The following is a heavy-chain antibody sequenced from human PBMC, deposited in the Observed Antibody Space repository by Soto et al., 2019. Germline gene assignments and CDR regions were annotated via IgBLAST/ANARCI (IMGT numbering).Heavy chain of an antibody. Sequence: GPLRLSCVASGGTFINYAMNWVFKTPGKGLEKVTSISSSGSYIYYADSVKGRFTISRDNSKNTLYLQMNSLRAEDTGVYYCARNYEEYNNGWQIFDYWGQGTLVTVSS. D-gene: IGHD6-19*01. V-gene: IGHV3-21*01. CDR1: GGTFINYA. CDR2: ISSSGSYI. CDR3: ARNYEEYNNGWQIFDY. J-gene: IGHJ4*02.